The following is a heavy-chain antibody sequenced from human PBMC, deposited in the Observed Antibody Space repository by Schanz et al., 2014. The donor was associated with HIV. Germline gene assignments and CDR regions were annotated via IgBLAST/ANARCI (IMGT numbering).Heavy chain of an antibody. CDR3: AMGPDYYDSSAYYRVGLWYFDL. D-gene: IGHD3-22*01. Sequence: QVQLVQSGDEVKKPGASVKVSCKASGYTFSTYGISWVRQAPGQGLEWMGWINAYNGNTHYAQKFQGRVTMTTDTSTSTAYMELRNLRSDDTAVYYCAMGPDYYDSSAYYRVGLWYFDLWGRGTLVTVSS. J-gene: IGHJ2*01. CDR1: GYTFSTYG. CDR2: INAYNGNT. V-gene: IGHV1-18*01.